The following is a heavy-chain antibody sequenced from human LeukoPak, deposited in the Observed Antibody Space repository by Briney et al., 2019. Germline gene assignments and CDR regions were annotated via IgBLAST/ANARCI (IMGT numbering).Heavy chain of an antibody. CDR3: ARLKGHSSWYYYNIPSYYFDY. CDR2: IYYSGST. Sequence: SETLSLTCTVSGGSISSSSYYWGWIRQPPGKGLEWIGSIYYSGSTYYNPSLKSRVTISVDTSKNQFSLKLSSVTAADTAVYYCARLKGHSSWYYYNIPSYYFDYWGQGTLVTVSS. CDR1: GGSISSSSYY. D-gene: IGHD6-13*01. V-gene: IGHV4-39*01. J-gene: IGHJ4*02.